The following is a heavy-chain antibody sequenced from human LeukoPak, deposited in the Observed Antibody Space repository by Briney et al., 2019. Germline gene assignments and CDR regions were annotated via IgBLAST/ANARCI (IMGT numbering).Heavy chain of an antibody. CDR1: GYTFTNYG. J-gene: IGHJ3*02. D-gene: IGHD1-1*01. V-gene: IGHV1-18*01. CDR2: ISPYYGNT. CDR3: ARAGHWDAFDI. Sequence: ASVKVSCKASGYTFTNYGFSWVRQAPGQGLEWMGWISPYYGNTKYAQKFQARVTMTTNTSTTIAYMELRSLRSDDTAVYYCARAGHWDAFDIWGQGTMVTVSS.